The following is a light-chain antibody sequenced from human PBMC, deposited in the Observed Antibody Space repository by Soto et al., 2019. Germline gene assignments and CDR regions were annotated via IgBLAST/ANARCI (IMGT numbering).Light chain of an antibody. J-gene: IGKJ5*01. Sequence: DIQMTHSPSSLSASIGDRVTITCXASQNITNNLSWYQQKPGKAPNLLIYHASKLAKGVTSRFSGSGSGTDFSFIITSLQREDLATYYCQQYYGLPPLTFGQGTRLEI. CDR3: QQYYGLPPLT. CDR2: HAS. CDR1: QNITNN. V-gene: IGKV1-33*01.